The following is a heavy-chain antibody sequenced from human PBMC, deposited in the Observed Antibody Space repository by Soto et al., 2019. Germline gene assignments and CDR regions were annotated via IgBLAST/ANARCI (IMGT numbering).Heavy chain of an antibody. CDR3: AREWLNSGGCLDV. V-gene: IGHV3-30-3*01. Sequence: QVQLVESGGGVVQPGRSLRLSCAASGFTFSSYAMHWVRQAPGKGLEWVAVISYDGSNKYYADSVKGRFTISRDNSKNTLYLGMNSLRAEDTAVYYCAREWLNSGGCLDVWGQGTTVTVSS. CDR1: GFTFSSYA. D-gene: IGHD1-26*01. J-gene: IGHJ6*02. CDR2: ISYDGSNK.